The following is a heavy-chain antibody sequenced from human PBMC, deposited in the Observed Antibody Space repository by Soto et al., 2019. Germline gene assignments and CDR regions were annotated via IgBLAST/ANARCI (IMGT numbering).Heavy chain of an antibody. CDR3: AKDMGRIEY. Sequence: EVPLLESGGGLVQPGGSLRLSCAASGFTFSSNAMSWVRQAQGKGMEWVSAISGSGGSTYYADSVKGRFNISRDNSKNTLYLQMNSLRAEDTGVYYCAKDMGRIEYWGQGTLVTVSS. CDR2: ISGSGGST. V-gene: IGHV3-23*01. J-gene: IGHJ4*02. CDR1: GFTFSSNA. D-gene: IGHD3-10*01.